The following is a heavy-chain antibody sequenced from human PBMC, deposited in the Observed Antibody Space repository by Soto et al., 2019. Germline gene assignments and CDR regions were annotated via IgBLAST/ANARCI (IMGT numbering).Heavy chain of an antibody. D-gene: IGHD6-19*01. CDR3: AKDRSSGWATSYGMDV. CDR2: ISGSGGST. CDR1: GFTFSSYA. Sequence: GGSLRLSCAASGFTFSSYAMSWVRQAPGKGLEWVSAISGSGGSTYYADSVKGRFTISRDNSKNTLYLQMNSLRAEDTAVYYCAKDRSSGWATSYGMDVWGQGTTVTVSS. V-gene: IGHV3-23*01. J-gene: IGHJ6*02.